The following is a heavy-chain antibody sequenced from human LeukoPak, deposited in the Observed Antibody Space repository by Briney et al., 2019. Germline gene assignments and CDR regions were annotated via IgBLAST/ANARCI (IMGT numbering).Heavy chain of an antibody. V-gene: IGHV3-48*01. CDR2: ISSSGSTI. CDR1: GFTFSSYS. Sequence: GGSLRLSCAASGFTFSSYSMNWVRQAPGKGLEWVSYISSSGSTIYYADSVKGRFTISRDNAKNSLYLQMNSLRAEDTAVYYCAREGRYYDFWSGYLDDNWFDPWGQGTLVTVSS. D-gene: IGHD3-3*01. J-gene: IGHJ5*02. CDR3: AREGRYYDFWSGYLDDNWFDP.